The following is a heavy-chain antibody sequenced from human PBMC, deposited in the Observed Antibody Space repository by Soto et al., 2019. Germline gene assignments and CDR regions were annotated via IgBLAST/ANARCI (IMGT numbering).Heavy chain of an antibody. CDR1: GYPVTAYY. CDR2: INPATGAA. CDR3: ARGGGVGVAGSAAFDM. J-gene: IGHJ3*02. V-gene: IGHV1-2*02. D-gene: IGHD3-3*01. Sequence: QLHLVQSGAVVKKPGASVTVSCSASGYPVTAYYMHWVRQAPGRGLEWMGGINPATGAAKYTQTSQGRVTMARDTSTSTVFVELSGATSEDRAFFYCARGGGVGVAGSAAFDMWGQGTVVTVSS.